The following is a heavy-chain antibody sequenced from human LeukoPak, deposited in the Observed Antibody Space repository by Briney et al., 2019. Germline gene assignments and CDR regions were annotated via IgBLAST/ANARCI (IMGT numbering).Heavy chain of an antibody. CDR2: IYPGDSDT. CDR3: ATFHNSPTALPFDY. Sequence: GESLQISCKGSGSRFTSYWIGWGRQMPGKGLEWMGIIYPGDSDTRYSPSFQGQVTISADKSISTAYLQWSSLKASDTAMYYCATFHNSPTALPFDYWGQGTLVTVSS. D-gene: IGHD1-1*01. CDR1: GSRFTSYW. J-gene: IGHJ4*02. V-gene: IGHV5-51*01.